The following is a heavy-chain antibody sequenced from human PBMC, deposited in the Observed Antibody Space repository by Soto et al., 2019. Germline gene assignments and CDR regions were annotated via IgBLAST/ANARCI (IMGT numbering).Heavy chain of an antibody. CDR2: ASKDAFAT. D-gene: IGHD1-1*01. CDR1: GFTFNLFA. CDR3: ARGNMDV. V-gene: IGHV3-30-3*01. Sequence: QVQLVESGGGMVQPGKSLRLSCAASGFTFNLFAMHWVRQAPGKGLEWVAVASKDAFATYYAGSVEGRFTISRDNSKNTLYLHMNNLRPDDTALYYCARGNMDVWGHGTAVVVSS. J-gene: IGHJ6*02.